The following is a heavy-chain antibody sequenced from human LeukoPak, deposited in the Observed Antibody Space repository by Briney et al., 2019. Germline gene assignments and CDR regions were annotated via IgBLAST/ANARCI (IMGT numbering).Heavy chain of an antibody. CDR3: AKDIHDFWSGPMGGPPRVYFDY. V-gene: IGHV3-9*01. CDR2: ISWNSGSI. Sequence: GGSLRLSCAASGFTFDDYAMHWVRQAPGKGLEWVSGISWNSGSIGYADSVKGRFTISRDNAKNSLYLQMNSLRAEDTALYYCAKDIHDFWSGPMGGPPRVYFDYWGQGTLVTVSS. D-gene: IGHD3-3*01. J-gene: IGHJ4*02. CDR1: GFTFDDYA.